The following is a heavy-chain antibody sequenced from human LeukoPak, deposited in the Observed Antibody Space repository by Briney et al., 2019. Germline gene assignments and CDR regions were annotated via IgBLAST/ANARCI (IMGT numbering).Heavy chain of an antibody. Sequence: PGGSLRLSCAASGFTFDDYAMHWVRQAPGKGLEWVSLLSGDGGSTYYADSVKGRFTISRDNSKNSLYLQMNSLRTEDTALYYCAKDREPSSGRDAFDIWGQGTMVTVSS. D-gene: IGHD6-19*01. V-gene: IGHV3-43*02. CDR3: AKDREPSSGRDAFDI. CDR2: LSGDGGST. CDR1: GFTFDDYA. J-gene: IGHJ3*02.